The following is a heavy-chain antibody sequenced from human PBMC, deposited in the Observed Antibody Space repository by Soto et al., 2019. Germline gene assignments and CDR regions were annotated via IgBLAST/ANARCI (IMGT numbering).Heavy chain of an antibody. CDR1: GGSISGYY. Sequence: PSETLSLTCTVSGGSISGYYWSWIRQPPGKGLEWIGYMYNTGSTVYNPSFKSRVTISVDTSKNQFSLKLNSVTAADTGVYYCASSSPFHYWGPGILVTVSS. CDR2: MYNTGST. J-gene: IGHJ4*02. D-gene: IGHD6-6*01. V-gene: IGHV4-59*08. CDR3: ASSSPFHY.